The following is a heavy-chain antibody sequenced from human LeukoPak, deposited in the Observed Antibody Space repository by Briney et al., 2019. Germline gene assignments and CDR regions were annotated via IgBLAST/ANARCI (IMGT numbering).Heavy chain of an antibody. CDR2: MLDTVTT. D-gene: IGHD5-18*01. CDR3: ATIKRGNIFGYFDF. Sequence: PETLSLTCAVSGASMNTHYWSWIRQPPGKGLEWIGYMLDTVTTKDNPSLKSRFTLSADTSKNQFSLRLTSVTAADTAVYYCATIKRGNIFGYFDFWGQGIPVTVSS. CDR1: GASMNTHY. J-gene: IGHJ4*02. V-gene: IGHV4-59*11.